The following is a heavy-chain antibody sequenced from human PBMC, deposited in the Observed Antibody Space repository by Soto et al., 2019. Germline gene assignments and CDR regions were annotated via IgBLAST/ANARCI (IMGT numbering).Heavy chain of an antibody. Sequence: QVQLQESGPGLVKPSQTLSLTCSVSAGSISSGGYYWNWIRQPPGKGLEWIGYIYHSGGTYSSPSRRSRVTISVDTSKNQFSLKLTSVTAADTAVYYCARDRGGYGVFDYWGQGTLVTVSS. CDR1: AGSISSGGYY. CDR2: IYHSGGT. V-gene: IGHV4-31*03. CDR3: ARDRGGYGVFDY. D-gene: IGHD5-12*01. J-gene: IGHJ4*02.